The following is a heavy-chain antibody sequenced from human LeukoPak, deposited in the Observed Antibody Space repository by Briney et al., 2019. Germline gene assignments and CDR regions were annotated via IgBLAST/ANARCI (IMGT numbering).Heavy chain of an antibody. J-gene: IGHJ4*02. D-gene: IGHD2-2*01. CDR1: GYSFTSYW. Sequence: PGESLKISCKGSGYSFTSYWIGWVRQMPGKGLEWMGIIYPGDSDTRYSPSFQGQVTTSADKSISTAYLQWSSLKASDTAMYYCERLGADIVVVPAASYFDYWGQGTLVTVSS. V-gene: IGHV5-51*01. CDR2: IYPGDSDT. CDR3: ERLGADIVVVPAASYFDY.